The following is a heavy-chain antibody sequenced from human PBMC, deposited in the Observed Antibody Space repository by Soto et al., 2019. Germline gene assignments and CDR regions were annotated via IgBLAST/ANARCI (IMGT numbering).Heavy chain of an antibody. V-gene: IGHV1-58*01. CDR3: AAERASAGYGMDV. J-gene: IGHJ6*02. CDR1: GFTFTSSA. Sequence: GPSVKVSCKASGFTFTSSAVQWVRQARGQRLEWIGWIVVGSGNTNYAQKFQERVTITRDMSTSTAYMELSSLRSEDTAVYYCAAERASAGYGMDVWGQGTTVTVSS. CDR2: IVVGSGNT. D-gene: IGHD2-2*01.